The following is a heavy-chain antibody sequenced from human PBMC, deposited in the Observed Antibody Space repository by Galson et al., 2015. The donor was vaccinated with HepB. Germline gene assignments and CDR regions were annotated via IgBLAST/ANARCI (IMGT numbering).Heavy chain of an antibody. CDR3: AHSHFMEWFQGDKKDGFGP. J-gene: IGHJ5*02. D-gene: IGHD3-3*01. CDR2: IYWNDDR. CDR1: GFSLNNRGVG. V-gene: IGHV2-5*01. Sequence: LVKPTQTLTLTCSFSGFSLNNRGVGVGWIRQPPGKALEWLALIYWNDDRRYSPSLKGRLTITRDTSKDQVVLTLTNVDPVDSGTYYFAHSHFMEWFQGDKKDGFGPWGQGILVTVSS.